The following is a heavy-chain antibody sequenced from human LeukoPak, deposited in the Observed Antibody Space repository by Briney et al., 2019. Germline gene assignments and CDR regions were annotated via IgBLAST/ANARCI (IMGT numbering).Heavy chain of an antibody. CDR2: IYYSGST. Sequence: PSETLSLTCTVSGGSISSSSYYWGWIRQPPGKGLEWIGSIYYSGSTYYNPSLKSRVTISVDTSKNQFSLKLSSVTAADTAVYYCARHGSSWYYFDYWGQGTLVNVSS. J-gene: IGHJ4*02. V-gene: IGHV4-39*01. CDR3: ARHGSSWYYFDY. D-gene: IGHD6-13*01. CDR1: GGSISSSSYY.